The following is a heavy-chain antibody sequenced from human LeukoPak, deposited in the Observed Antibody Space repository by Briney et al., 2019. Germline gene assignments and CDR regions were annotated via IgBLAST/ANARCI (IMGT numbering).Heavy chain of an antibody. CDR2: IYTSGTT. CDR3: TRGHSGTYYVEFDT. D-gene: IGHD1-26*01. J-gene: IGHJ5*02. V-gene: IGHV4-61*02. Sequence: SQTLSLTCTVSGDSISSGSYYWNWIRQPAGKGLEWIGRIYTSGTTNYNPSLKSRVTISVDTSKNQSSLKLTSVTAADTAVYYCTRGHSGTYYVEFDTWGQGTLVTVSS. CDR1: GDSISSGSYY.